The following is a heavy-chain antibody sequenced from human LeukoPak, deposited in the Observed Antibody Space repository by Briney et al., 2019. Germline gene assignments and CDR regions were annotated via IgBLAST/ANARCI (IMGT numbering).Heavy chain of an antibody. CDR3: ARFGELSSSGDY. CDR1: GGSFSGYY. J-gene: IGHJ4*02. Sequence: SETLSLTCAVYGGSFSGYYWSWIRQPPGKGLEWIGEINHSGSTNYNPSLKSRVTISVDTSKNQFSLKLSSVTAADTAVYYCARFGELSSSGDYWGQGTLVTVSS. D-gene: IGHD3-10*01. CDR2: INHSGST. V-gene: IGHV4-34*01.